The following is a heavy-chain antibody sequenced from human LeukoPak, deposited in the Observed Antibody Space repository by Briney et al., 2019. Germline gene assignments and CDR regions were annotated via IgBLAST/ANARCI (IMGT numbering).Heavy chain of an antibody. Sequence: SETLSLTCTVSGGSISPYYWSWIRQPPGKGLEWIGYNYSSGSTNYNPSLKSRVTISVDTSKNQFTLKVRSVTAADTAVYYCAREPGFDSSGYLNWFDPWGQGTLVTVSS. CDR1: GGSISPYY. V-gene: IGHV4-4*08. J-gene: IGHJ5*02. CDR3: AREPGFDSSGYLNWFDP. D-gene: IGHD3-22*01. CDR2: NYSSGST.